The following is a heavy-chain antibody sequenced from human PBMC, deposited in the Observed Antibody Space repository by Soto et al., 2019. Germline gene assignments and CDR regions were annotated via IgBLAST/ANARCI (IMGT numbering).Heavy chain of an antibody. J-gene: IGHJ5*02. D-gene: IGHD2-2*01. CDR2: ISGSGGST. CDR3: AKGTGDFYCSSTSCYYPTRYNWFDP. V-gene: IGHV3-23*01. Sequence: GGSLILSCTASGFTFSRYAMSWVRQAPGKGLEWVSAISGSGGSTYYADSVKGRFTISRDNSKNTLYLQMNSLRAEDTAVYYCAKGTGDFYCSSTSCYYPTRYNWFDPWGQGTLVTVSS. CDR1: GFTFSRYA.